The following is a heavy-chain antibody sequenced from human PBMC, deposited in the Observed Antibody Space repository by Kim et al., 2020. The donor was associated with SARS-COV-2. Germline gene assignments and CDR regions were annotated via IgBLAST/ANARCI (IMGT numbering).Heavy chain of an antibody. Sequence: SETLSLTCTVSGGSISSYYWSWIRQPPGKGLEWIGYIYYSGSTNYNPSLKSRVTISVDTSKNQFSLKLSSVTAADTAVYYCARGVAVAVTSRLWYFDLWGRGTLVTVSS. V-gene: IGHV4-59*01. D-gene: IGHD6-19*01. CDR3: ARGVAVAVTSRLWYFDL. CDR1: GGSISSYY. CDR2: IYYSGST. J-gene: IGHJ2*01.